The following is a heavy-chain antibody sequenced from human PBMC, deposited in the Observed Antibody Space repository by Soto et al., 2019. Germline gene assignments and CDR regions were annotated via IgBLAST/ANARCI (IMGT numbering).Heavy chain of an antibody. Sequence: SSALSLTYTVSGGPILSGGYFWILVRQHPGRGVEWIGNIYYIGRTYYNPSLKSRVTISVDTSKNQFSLKLSSVTAADTAVYYCARFAREENPKVGSWYYFDYWGQGTRVTVSS. D-gene: IGHD6-13*01. V-gene: IGHV4-31*03. CDR3: ARFAREENPKVGSWYYFDY. CDR2: IYYIGRT. CDR1: GGPILSGGYF. J-gene: IGHJ4*02.